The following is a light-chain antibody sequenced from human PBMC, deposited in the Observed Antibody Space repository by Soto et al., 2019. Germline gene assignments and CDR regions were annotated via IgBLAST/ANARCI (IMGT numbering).Light chain of an antibody. Sequence: QSALTQPRSVSGSPGQSVTISCSGPSCDFGADNHVAWYQQYPDKAPEVMIYDVSQRPSGVPARFSGSKSGNTASLTISGLQAEDEADYYFCGDGGSVIFGGGTQLTVL. CDR2: DVS. J-gene: IGLJ2*01. CDR1: SCDFGADNH. CDR3: CGDGGSVI. V-gene: IGLV2-11*01.